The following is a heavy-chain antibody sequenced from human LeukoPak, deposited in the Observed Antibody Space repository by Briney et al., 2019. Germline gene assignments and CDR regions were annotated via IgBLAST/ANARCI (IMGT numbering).Heavy chain of an antibody. V-gene: IGHV4-34*01. CDR1: GGSFSGYY. J-gene: IGHJ6*02. Sequence: PSETLSLTCAVYGGSFSGYYWSWIRQPPGKGLEWIGEINHSGSTNYNPSLKSRVTISVDTSKNQFSLKLSSVTAADTAVYYCARSQLGYCSSTSCYTSRRYYYGMDVWGQGTTVTVSS. CDR2: INHSGST. CDR3: ARSQLGYCSSTSCYTSRRYYYGMDV. D-gene: IGHD2-2*02.